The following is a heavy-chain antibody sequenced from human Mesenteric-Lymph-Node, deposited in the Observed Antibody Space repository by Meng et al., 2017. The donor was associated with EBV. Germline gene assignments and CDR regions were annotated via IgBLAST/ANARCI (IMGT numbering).Heavy chain of an antibody. D-gene: IGHD3-3*01. V-gene: IGHV4-34*02. CDR3: ARGRIFGVVID. J-gene: IGHJ4*02. Sequence: QGQQQQGGAGLLKPSGTLSLTGAVYGGSFSGYHWSWIRQPPGKGLEWIGEINHTGSTNYNPSLKSRVTISVDTSKNQFSLKVSSVTAADTAVYYCARGRIFGVVIDWGQGTLVTVSS. CDR1: GGSFSGYH. CDR2: INHTGST.